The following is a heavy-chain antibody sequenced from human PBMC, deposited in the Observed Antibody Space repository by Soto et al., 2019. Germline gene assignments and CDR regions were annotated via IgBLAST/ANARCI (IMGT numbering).Heavy chain of an antibody. CDR2: ISGSGGST. D-gene: IGHD2-15*01. V-gene: IGHV3-23*01. CDR3: AKGRISISAEYFQH. CDR1: GFTFSSYA. J-gene: IGHJ1*01. Sequence: GGSLRLSCAASGFTFSSYAMSWVRQAPGKGLEWVSAISGSGGSTYYADSVKGRFTISRDNSKNTLYLQMNSLRAEDTAVYYRAKGRISISAEYFQHWGQGTLVTVSS.